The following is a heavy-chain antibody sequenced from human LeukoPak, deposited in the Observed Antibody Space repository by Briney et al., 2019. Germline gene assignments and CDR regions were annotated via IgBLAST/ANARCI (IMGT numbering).Heavy chain of an antibody. V-gene: IGHV1-69*13. D-gene: IGHD3-9*01. CDR1: GGTFSSYA. CDR3: ARSSYDILTGYYKPLDY. Sequence: EASVNVSCKASGGTFSSYAISWVRQAPGQGLEWMGGIIPIFGTANYAQKFQGRVTITADESPSTAYMELSSLRSEDTAVYYCARSSYDILTGYYKPLDYWGQGTLVTVSS. J-gene: IGHJ4*02. CDR2: IIPIFGTA.